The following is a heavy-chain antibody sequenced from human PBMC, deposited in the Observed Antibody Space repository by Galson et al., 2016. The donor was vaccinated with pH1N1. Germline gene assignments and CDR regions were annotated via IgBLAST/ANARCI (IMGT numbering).Heavy chain of an antibody. V-gene: IGHV3-30*04. Sequence: SLRLSCAASGFGFSSYAMHWVRQAPGQGLEWVAFISFDSSNKYYVDSVRGRFTVSRDNSKNKLFLQMNSLRAEDTAIYYCARDSSLWSAEWELFDYWGQGTLVTVSS. CDR3: ARDSSLWSAEWELFDY. D-gene: IGHD1-26*01. CDR2: ISFDSSNK. J-gene: IGHJ4*02. CDR1: GFGFSSYA.